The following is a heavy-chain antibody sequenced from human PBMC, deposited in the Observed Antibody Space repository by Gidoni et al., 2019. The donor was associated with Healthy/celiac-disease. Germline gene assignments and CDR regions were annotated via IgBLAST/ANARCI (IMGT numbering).Heavy chain of an antibody. CDR1: GFTFSSYA. V-gene: IGHV3-30-3*01. J-gene: IGHJ6*02. CDR3: ARGDYGDYSYYYYYGMDV. D-gene: IGHD4-17*01. Sequence: QVQLVESGGGVVQPGRSLRLSCAASGFTFSSYAMHWVRQAPGKGLEWVAVISYDGSNKYYADSVKGRFTISRDNSKNTLYLQMNSLRAEDTAVYYCARGDYGDYSYYYYYGMDVWGQGTTVTVLL. CDR2: ISYDGSNK.